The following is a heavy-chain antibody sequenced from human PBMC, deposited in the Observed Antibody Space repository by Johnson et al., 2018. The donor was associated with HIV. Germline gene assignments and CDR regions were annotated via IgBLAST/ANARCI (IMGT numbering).Heavy chain of an antibody. D-gene: IGHD4-17*01. CDR3: ARPSVVTTLTTTPRAFDI. V-gene: IGHV3-30*04. CDR1: GFTFSSYA. CDR2: ISYDGTNK. Sequence: QVQLVESGGGVVQPGRSLRLSCAASGFTFSSYAMHWVRQAPGKGLEWVAVISYDGTNKYYADSVKGRFTISRDNSKSMLYLQMNSLRAEDTAVYYCARPSVVTTLTTTPRAFDIWGQGTMVTVSS. J-gene: IGHJ3*02.